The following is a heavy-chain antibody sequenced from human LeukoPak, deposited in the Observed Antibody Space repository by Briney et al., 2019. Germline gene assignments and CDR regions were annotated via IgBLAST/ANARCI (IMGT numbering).Heavy chain of an antibody. Sequence: SQTLSLTCTVSGGSISSGDYYWSWIRQPPGKGLEWIGYIYYSGSTYYNPSLKSRVTISVDTSKNQFSLKLSSVTAADTAVYYCAGKWDILTGYLDYWGQGTLVTVSS. D-gene: IGHD3-9*01. J-gene: IGHJ4*02. CDR2: IYYSGST. V-gene: IGHV4-30-4*01. CDR3: AGKWDILTGYLDY. CDR1: GGSISSGDYY.